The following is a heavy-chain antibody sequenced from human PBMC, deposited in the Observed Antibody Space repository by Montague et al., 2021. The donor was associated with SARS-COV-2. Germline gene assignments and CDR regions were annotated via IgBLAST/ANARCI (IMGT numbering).Heavy chain of an antibody. CDR3: AREAGITIVGVAPAGYYYYIGV. CDR2: INTSGST. Sequence: SETLSLTCTVSGGSFSSYYWSWIRQPAGKGLEWIGRINTSGSTNYNPSLKSRVTMSVDTSKNQFSLKLSSVTAADTAVYYCAREAGITIVGVAPAGYYYYIGVWGKGTTVTVSS. J-gene: IGHJ6*03. V-gene: IGHV4-4*07. CDR1: GGSFSSYY. D-gene: IGHD3-3*01.